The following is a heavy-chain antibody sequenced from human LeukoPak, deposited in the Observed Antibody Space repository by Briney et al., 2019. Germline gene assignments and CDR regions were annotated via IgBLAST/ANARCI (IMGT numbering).Heavy chain of an antibody. D-gene: IGHD2-15*01. CDR1: GFTFSNFA. CDR2: VNGDGVNT. J-gene: IGHJ4*02. V-gene: IGHV3-23*01. Sequence: PGGSLRLSCAASGFTFSNFAIHWVRQAPGKGLEWVPIVNGDGVNTYYADSVKGRFTISRDNSKNTVYLQMNSLRAEDTAVYYCAKRGHCSATCTYDYWGQGTLVTVSS. CDR3: AKRGHCSATCTYDY.